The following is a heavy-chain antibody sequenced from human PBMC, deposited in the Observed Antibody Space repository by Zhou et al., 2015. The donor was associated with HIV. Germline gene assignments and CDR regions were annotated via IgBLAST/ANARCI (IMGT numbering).Heavy chain of an antibody. CDR1: GGAFSDYS. CDR2: IVPVLGTT. Sequence: QVQLVQSGAEVKKPGSSVTVSCKASGGAFSDYSITWLRQAPGQGPEWMGAIVPVLGTTNYAQKFQGRVTITADESTSTAYMELSSLRSEDTAVYYCARGRGSSGSDPYYFDYWGQGTLVTVSS. D-gene: IGHD1-26*01. CDR3: ARGRGSSGSDPYYFDY. V-gene: IGHV1-69*01. J-gene: IGHJ4*02.